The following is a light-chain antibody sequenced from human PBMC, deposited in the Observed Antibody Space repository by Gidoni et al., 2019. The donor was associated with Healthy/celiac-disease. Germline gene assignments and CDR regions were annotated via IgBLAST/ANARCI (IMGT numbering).Light chain of an antibody. CDR1: QSVSSY. V-gene: IGKV3-11*01. Sequence: IVLTQSPATLSLSPGERATLSCRASQSVSSYLAWYQQKPGQAPRLSIYDASNRATGIPARFSGSGSGTDFTLTISSLEPEDFAVYYCQQRSNWPPSTFGGGTKVEIK. J-gene: IGKJ4*01. CDR2: DAS. CDR3: QQRSNWPPST.